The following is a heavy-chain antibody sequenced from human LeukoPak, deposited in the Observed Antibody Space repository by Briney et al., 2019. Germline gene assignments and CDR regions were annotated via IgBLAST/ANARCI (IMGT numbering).Heavy chain of an antibody. J-gene: IGHJ5*02. CDR1: GYTFTSYG. CDR3: ARDDSSWYPNWFDP. CDR2: ISGYNGNT. Sequence: ASVKVSCKASGYTFTSYGVRWVRQAPGQGLEWMGWISGYNGNTNYAQKLQGRVTMTTDTSTSTAYMELRSLRSDDTAVYYCARDDSSWYPNWFDPWGQGTLVTVSS. V-gene: IGHV1-18*01. D-gene: IGHD6-13*01.